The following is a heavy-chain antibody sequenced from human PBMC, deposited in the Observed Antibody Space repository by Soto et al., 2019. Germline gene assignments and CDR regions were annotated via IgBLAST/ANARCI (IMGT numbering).Heavy chain of an antibody. V-gene: IGHV3-49*04. D-gene: IGHD3-22*01. CDR3: TSAAMIVVVITMYFDY. Sequence: GGSLRLSCTAAGFTFGDYAMSWDRQAPGKGLEWVGFIRSKAYGGTTEYAASVKGRFTISRDDSKSIAYLQMNSLKTEDTAVYYCTSAAMIVVVITMYFDYWGQGTLVTVSS. CDR1: GFTFGDYA. J-gene: IGHJ4*02. CDR2: IRSKAYGGTT.